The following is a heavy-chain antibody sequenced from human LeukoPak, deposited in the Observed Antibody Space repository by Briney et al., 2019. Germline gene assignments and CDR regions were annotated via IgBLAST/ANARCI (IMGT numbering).Heavy chain of an antibody. J-gene: IGHJ5*02. CDR2: IKQDGSQK. D-gene: IGHD2-15*01. CDR1: GFTFSRNW. V-gene: IGHV3-7*01. Sequence: PGGPLRLSCAASGFTFSRNWMSWVRQAPGKGLEWLANIKQDGSQKYYVGSVKGRFTISRDNAKNSLYLQMDSLRAEDTAVYYCARDPEDIVVVVAATRQLAPWGQGTLVTVSS. CDR3: ARDPEDIVVVVAATRQLAP.